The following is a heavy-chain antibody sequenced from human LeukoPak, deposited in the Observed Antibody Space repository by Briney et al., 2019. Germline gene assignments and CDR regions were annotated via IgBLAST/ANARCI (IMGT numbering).Heavy chain of an antibody. CDR2: ISGSGGST. Sequence: QPGGSLRLSCAASGFTFSSYAMSWVRQAPGKGLEWVSAISGSGGSTYYADSVKGRFTISRDNSKNTLYLQMNSLRAEDTAVYYCAQHYYDILTGYYTRFDYWGQGTLVTVSS. J-gene: IGHJ4*02. D-gene: IGHD3-9*01. CDR3: AQHYYDILTGYYTRFDY. CDR1: GFTFSSYA. V-gene: IGHV3-23*01.